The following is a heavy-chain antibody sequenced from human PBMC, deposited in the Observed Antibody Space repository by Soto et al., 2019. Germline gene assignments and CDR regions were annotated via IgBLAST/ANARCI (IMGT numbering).Heavy chain of an antibody. D-gene: IGHD1-26*01. Sequence: EVQLVQSGAEVKKPGESLKISCKGSGYSFTSYWIGWVRQMPGKGLEWMGIIYPGDSDTRYSPSFQGQVTISADKSISTAYLQWSSLKASDTAMYYCARHRQSGSYVLTPGAVDYWGQGTLVTVSS. CDR1: GYSFTSYW. J-gene: IGHJ4*02. V-gene: IGHV5-51*01. CDR2: IYPGDSDT. CDR3: ARHRQSGSYVLTPGAVDY.